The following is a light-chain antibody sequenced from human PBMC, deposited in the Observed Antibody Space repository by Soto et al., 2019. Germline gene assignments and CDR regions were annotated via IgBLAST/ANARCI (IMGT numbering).Light chain of an antibody. J-gene: IGLJ2*01. CDR3: AAWDGSLNHVL. Sequence: QSVLTQPPSASGTPGQRVTISCSGSGPSIGTNTVNWYRQLPGTAPKLLIYGDNQRPSGVPDRFSGSMSGTSASLAISGLQSEDEAEYYCAAWDGSLNHVLFGGGTKVTVL. CDR1: GPSIGTNT. V-gene: IGLV1-44*01. CDR2: GDN.